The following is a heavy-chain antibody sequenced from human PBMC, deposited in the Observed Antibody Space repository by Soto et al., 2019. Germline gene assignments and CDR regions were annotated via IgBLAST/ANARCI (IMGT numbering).Heavy chain of an antibody. CDR2: IYYSGST. J-gene: IGHJ4*02. CDR1: GGSISSSSYY. CDR3: ARGSVDIVVVPAAIDEFDY. D-gene: IGHD2-2*01. Sequence: SETPSLTCTVSGGSISSSSYYWGWIRQPPGKGLEWIGSIYYSGSTYYNPSLKSRVTISVDTSKNQFSLKLSSVTAADTAVYYCARGSVDIVVVPAAIDEFDYWGQGTLVTVSS. V-gene: IGHV4-39*01.